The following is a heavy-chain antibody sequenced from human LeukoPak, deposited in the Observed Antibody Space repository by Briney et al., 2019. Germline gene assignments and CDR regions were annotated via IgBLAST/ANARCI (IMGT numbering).Heavy chain of an antibody. CDR3: AREGRTTVTTTSN. D-gene: IGHD4-17*01. CDR1: GGSVSSSNHY. CDR2: IYYGGGT. J-gene: IGHJ4*02. Sequence: SETLSLTCTVSGGSVSSSNHYWGWIRQPPGKGLEWIGSIYYGGGTYYNPSLKSRVTISVDTSKNQFSLHLNSVTAADTAVYYCAREGRTTVTTTSNWGQGTLVTVSS. V-gene: IGHV4-39*07.